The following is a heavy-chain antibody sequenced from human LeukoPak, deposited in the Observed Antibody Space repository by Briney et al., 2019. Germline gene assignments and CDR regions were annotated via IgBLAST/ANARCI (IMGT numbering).Heavy chain of an antibody. J-gene: IGHJ4*02. D-gene: IGHD3-10*01. CDR2: IYHSGST. V-gene: IGHV4-59*08. Sequence: SETLSLTCTVSGGSISSYYWSWIRQPPGKGLEWIGYIYHSGSTNYNPSLKSRVTISVDTSKNQFSLKLSSVTAADAAAYYCARLPILWFGELLYFDYWGQGTLVTVSS. CDR3: ARLPILWFGELLYFDY. CDR1: GGSISSYY.